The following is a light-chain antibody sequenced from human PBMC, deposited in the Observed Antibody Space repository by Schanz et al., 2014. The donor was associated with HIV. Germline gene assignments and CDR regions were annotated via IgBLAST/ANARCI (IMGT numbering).Light chain of an antibody. V-gene: IGLV2-14*03. J-gene: IGLJ2*01. CDR1: SSDVGGYNY. CDR2: DVT. CDR3: SSYTGSSSVI. Sequence: QSALTQPASVSGSPGQSITISCTGTSSDVGGYNYVSWYQQHPGKAPKLMIYDVTNRPSGISNRFSGSKSAYTASLTIFGLQPEDEADYYCSSYTGSSSVIFGGGTKLTVL.